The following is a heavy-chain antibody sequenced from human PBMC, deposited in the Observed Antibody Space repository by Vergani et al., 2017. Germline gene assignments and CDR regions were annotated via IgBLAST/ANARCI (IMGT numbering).Heavy chain of an antibody. D-gene: IGHD2-2*01. CDR1: GFTFSSYA. CDR3: AKSVSRLPAAMWRGWDY. Sequence: EVQLLESGGGLVQPGGSLRLSCAASGFTFSSYAMSWVRQAPGKGLEWVSAISGSGGSTYYADSVKGRFTISRDTSKNTLYLQMNSLRAEDTAVYYCAKSVSRLPAAMWRGWDYWGQGTLVTVSS. CDR2: ISGSGGST. V-gene: IGHV3-23*01. J-gene: IGHJ4*02.